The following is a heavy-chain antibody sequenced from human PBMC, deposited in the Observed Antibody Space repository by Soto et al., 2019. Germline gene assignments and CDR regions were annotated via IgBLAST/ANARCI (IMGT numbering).Heavy chain of an antibody. J-gene: IGHJ4*02. Sequence: QVQLQESGPGLVKPSQTLSLTCTVSGGSISSGGYYWSWIRQHPGKGLEWIGYIYYSGSTYYNPSLKSRVTIAVDTSKNQFSLKLSSVTAADTAVYYCARGGGGSEGFDYWGQGTLVTVSS. CDR1: GGSISSGGYY. V-gene: IGHV4-31*03. CDR3: ARGGGGSEGFDY. CDR2: IYYSGST. D-gene: IGHD2-15*01.